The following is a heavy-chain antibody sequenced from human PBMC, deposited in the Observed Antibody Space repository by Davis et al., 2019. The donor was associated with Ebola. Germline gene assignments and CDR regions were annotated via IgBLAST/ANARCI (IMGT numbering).Heavy chain of an antibody. D-gene: IGHD4-17*01. CDR2: IYPGDSDT. J-gene: IGHJ6*02. CDR1: GYSFTSYW. CDR3: ARLEVTTRDYYYGMDV. V-gene: IGHV5-51*01. Sequence: GESLKISCKGSGYSFTSYWIGWVRQMPGKGLEWMGIIYPGDSDTRYRPSFQGQVTITADKSISTAYLQWSSLKASDTAMYYYARLEVTTRDYYYGMDVWGQGTTVTVSS.